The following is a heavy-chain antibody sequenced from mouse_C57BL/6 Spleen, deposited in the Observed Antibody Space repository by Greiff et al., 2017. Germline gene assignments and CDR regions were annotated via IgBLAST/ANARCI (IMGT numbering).Heavy chain of an antibody. V-gene: IGHV1-59*01. Sequence: QVHVKQSGAELVRPGTSVKLSCKASGYTFTSYWMHWVKQRPGQGLAWIGVIDPSDSYTNYNQKFKGKATLTVDTSSSTAYMQLSSLTSEDSAVYYCARLASYSSIYGYFDYWGQGTTLTVSS. CDR2: IDPSDSYT. J-gene: IGHJ2*01. CDR3: ARLASYSSIYGYFDY. D-gene: IGHD1-1*01. CDR1: GYTFTSYW.